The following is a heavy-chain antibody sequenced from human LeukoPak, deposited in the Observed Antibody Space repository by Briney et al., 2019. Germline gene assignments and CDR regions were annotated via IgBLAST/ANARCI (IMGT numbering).Heavy chain of an antibody. CDR1: GGSISRGRYY. Sequence: SQTLSLTCTVSGGSISRGRYYWSWIRQPAGKGLEWIGYIYYSGSTNYNPSLKSRVTISVDTSKNQFSLKLSSVTAADTAVYYCARVYYSNSYDYWYFDLWGRGTLVTVSS. J-gene: IGHJ2*01. D-gene: IGHD6-13*01. CDR2: IYYSGST. V-gene: IGHV4-61*10. CDR3: ARVYYSNSYDYWYFDL.